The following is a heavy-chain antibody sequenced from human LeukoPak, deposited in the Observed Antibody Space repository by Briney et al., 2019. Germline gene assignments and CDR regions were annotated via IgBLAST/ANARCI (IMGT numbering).Heavy chain of an antibody. V-gene: IGHV3-23*01. CDR1: GFTFSSYS. CDR2: ISGSGGST. D-gene: IGHD1-26*01. CDR3: AKRYSGSSGLYNFDY. J-gene: IGHJ4*02. Sequence: GGSLRLSCAASGFTFSSYSMFWVRQAPGKGLEWVSAISGSGGSTYYADSVKGRFTISRDNSKNTLYLQMNSLRAEDTAVYYCAKRYSGSSGLYNFDYWGQGTLVTVSS.